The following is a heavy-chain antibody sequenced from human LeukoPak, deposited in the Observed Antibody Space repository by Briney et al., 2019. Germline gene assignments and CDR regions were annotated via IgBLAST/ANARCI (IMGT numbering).Heavy chain of an antibody. V-gene: IGHV4-59*08. CDR3: ARHPGRLFDY. CDR2: IYYSGST. Sequence: SETLSLTCTVSGGSISSYYWSWIRQPPGKGLEWIGYIYYSGSTNYKPSLKSRVTISVDTSKNQFSLKLSSVTAADTAVYYCARHPGRLFDYWGQGTLVTVSS. J-gene: IGHJ4*02. CDR1: GGSISSYY.